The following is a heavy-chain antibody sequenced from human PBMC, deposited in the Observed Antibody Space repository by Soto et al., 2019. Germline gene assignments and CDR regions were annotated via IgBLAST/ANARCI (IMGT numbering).Heavy chain of an antibody. Sequence: SVKVSCKASGGTFSSYAISWVRQAPGQGLEWMGGIIPIFGTANYAQKFQGRVTITADKSTSTAYMELSSLRSEDTAVYYCAKKAPYYDIWATPPRHYYCMDVWGHGTTVTVSS. CDR3: AKKAPYYDIWATPPRHYYCMDV. V-gene: IGHV1-69*06. D-gene: IGHD3-9*01. J-gene: IGHJ6*02. CDR1: GGTFSSYA. CDR2: IIPIFGTA.